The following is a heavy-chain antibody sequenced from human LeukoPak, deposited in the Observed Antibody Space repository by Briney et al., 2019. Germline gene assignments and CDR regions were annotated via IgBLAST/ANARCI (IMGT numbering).Heavy chain of an antibody. CDR2: IRNKANRYTT. J-gene: IGHJ4*02. Sequence: GGSLRLSCAASGFTFSDHYMDWVRQAPGKGLEWVGRIRNKANRYTTEYAASVKGRFTFSRDDSKNSLYLQMNSLRAEDTAVYYCARAPKITMVRGVMPVVDYWGQGTLVTVSS. D-gene: IGHD3-10*01. CDR1: GFTFSDHY. V-gene: IGHV3-72*01. CDR3: ARAPKITMVRGVMPVVDY.